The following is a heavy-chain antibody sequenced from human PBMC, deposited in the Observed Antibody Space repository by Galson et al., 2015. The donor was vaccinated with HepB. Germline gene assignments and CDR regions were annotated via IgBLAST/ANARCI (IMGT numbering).Heavy chain of an antibody. CDR2: IKSKTDGGTT. CDR1: GFTFSNAW. Sequence: SLRLSCAASGFTFSNAWMSWVRQAPGKGLEWVGRIKSKTDGGTTDYAAPVKGRFTISRDDSKTTLYLQMNSLKTEDTAVYYCTTRDQLLWYYYYYYGMDVWGQGTTVTVSS. J-gene: IGHJ6*02. CDR3: TTRDQLLWYYYYYYGMDV. D-gene: IGHD2-2*01. V-gene: IGHV3-15*01.